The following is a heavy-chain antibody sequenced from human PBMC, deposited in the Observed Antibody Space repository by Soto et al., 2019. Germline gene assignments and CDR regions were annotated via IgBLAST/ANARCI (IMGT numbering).Heavy chain of an antibody. CDR1: GGSISGFY. Sequence: TLSLTCTVSGGSISGFYWTWIRQPPGRRPEWIGNIYFSGITSYNSSLRSRVTISLDTSKRHFSLKLSSVTAADTAVYYCARVNGGYSYGMSIDHWGQGALVTVSS. CDR2: IYFSGIT. J-gene: IGHJ4*02. V-gene: IGHV4-59*01. D-gene: IGHD5-18*01. CDR3: ARVNGGYSYGMSIDH.